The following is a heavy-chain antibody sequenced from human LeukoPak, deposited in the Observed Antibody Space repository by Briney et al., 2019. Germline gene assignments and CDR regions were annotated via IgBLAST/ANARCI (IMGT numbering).Heavy chain of an antibody. J-gene: IGHJ3*02. Sequence: ASVKVSCKASGYTFTGYYMHRVRQAPGQGLEWMGWINPNSGGTNYAQKFQGRVTMTRDTSISTAYMELSRLRSDDTAVYYCALGIAARPNAFDIWGQGTMVTVSS. D-gene: IGHD6-6*01. V-gene: IGHV1-2*02. CDR2: INPNSGGT. CDR1: GYTFTGYY. CDR3: ALGIAARPNAFDI.